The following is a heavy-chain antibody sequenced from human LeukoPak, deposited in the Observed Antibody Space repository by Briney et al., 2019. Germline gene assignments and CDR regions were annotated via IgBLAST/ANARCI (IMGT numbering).Heavy chain of an antibody. J-gene: IGHJ4*02. Sequence: GGSLRLSCAASGFTFSSYGMHWVRQAPGKGLEWVAVISYDGSNKYYADSVKGRFTIPRDNSKNTLYLQMNSLRAEDTAVYYCAKEHYDFWSGYKYWGQGTLVTVSS. V-gene: IGHV3-30*18. CDR1: GFTFSSYG. D-gene: IGHD3-3*01. CDR3: AKEHYDFWSGYKY. CDR2: ISYDGSNK.